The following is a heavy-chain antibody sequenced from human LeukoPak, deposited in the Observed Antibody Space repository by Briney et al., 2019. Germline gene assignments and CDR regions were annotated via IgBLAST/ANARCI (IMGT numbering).Heavy chain of an antibody. CDR3: ARQLGSGVFDI. CDR2: IWYDGGNK. Sequence: PGRSLRLSCAASGVTFSSYGMHWVRQAPGKGLEWVAVIWYDGGNKYYADSVKGRFTISRDNSKNTLYMEMNSLRAEYTAVYYCARQLGSGVFDIWGQGAVVTVSS. CDR1: GVTFSSYG. V-gene: IGHV3-33*01. D-gene: IGHD1-26*01. J-gene: IGHJ3*02.